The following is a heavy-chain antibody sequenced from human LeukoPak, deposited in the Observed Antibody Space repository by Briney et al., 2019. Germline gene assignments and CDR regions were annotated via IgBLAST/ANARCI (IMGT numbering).Heavy chain of an antibody. D-gene: IGHD3-3*01. V-gene: IGHV4-61*02. Sequence: SETLSLTCTVSGGSLSSGSYYWSWIRQPAGKGLGWIGRSHISGSTGYNPSLKSRVTFYVDMSKNQFSLKLSSVTAADTAVYYCARLGDVTIFGVVVKPFDYWGQGTLVTVSS. CDR2: SHISGST. J-gene: IGHJ4*02. CDR3: ARLGDVTIFGVVVKPFDY. CDR1: GGSLSSGSYY.